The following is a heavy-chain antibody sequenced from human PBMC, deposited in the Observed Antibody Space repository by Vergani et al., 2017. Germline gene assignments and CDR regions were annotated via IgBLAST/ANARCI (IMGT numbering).Heavy chain of an antibody. D-gene: IGHD6-13*01. CDR3: AIQQQLGPLDY. CDR1: GGTFSSYA. CDR2: IIPIFGTA. Sequence: QVQLVQSGAEVKKPGSSVKVSCKASGGTFSSYAISWVRQAPGQGLEWRGRIIPIFGTANYAQKFKGRVTITADESTSTAYMELSSLRSEDTAVYYSAIQQQLGPLDYWGQGTLVTVSS. V-gene: IGHV1-69*13. J-gene: IGHJ4*02.